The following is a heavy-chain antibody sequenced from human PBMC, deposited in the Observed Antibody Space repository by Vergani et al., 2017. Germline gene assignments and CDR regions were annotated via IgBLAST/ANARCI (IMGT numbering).Heavy chain of an antibody. Sequence: QVQLVQSGAEVKKPGSSVKVSCKASGGTFSSYAISWVRQAPGQGLEWMGRIIPIFGTANYAQKFQGRVTITADESTSTAYMELSSLRSEDTAVYYCAGAGLRYCSGGSCYAFKAFDYWDQGTLVTVSS. CDR1: GGTFSSYA. D-gene: IGHD2-15*01. CDR2: IIPIFGTA. J-gene: IGHJ4*02. V-gene: IGHV1-69*13. CDR3: AGAGLRYCSGGSCYAFKAFDY.